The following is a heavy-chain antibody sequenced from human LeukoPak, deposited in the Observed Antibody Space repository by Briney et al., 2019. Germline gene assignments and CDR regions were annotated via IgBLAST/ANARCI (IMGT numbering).Heavy chain of an antibody. J-gene: IGHJ4*02. CDR1: GFTFSSYA. V-gene: IGHV3-23*01. CDR2: ISGSGGST. Sequence: GGSLRLSCAASGFTFSSYAMSWVRQAPGKGLEWVSAISGSGGSTYYADSVKGRFTISRDNSKNTLYLQMNSLRAEDTAVYYCAKGRGYCSGGSCYYFDYWGQGTLVTVSS. CDR3: AKGRGYCSGGSCYYFDY. D-gene: IGHD2-15*01.